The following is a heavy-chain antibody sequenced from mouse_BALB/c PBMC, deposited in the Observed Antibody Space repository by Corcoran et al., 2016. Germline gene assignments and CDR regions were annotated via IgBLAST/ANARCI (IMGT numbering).Heavy chain of an antibody. J-gene: IGHJ4*01. CDR1: GYTFTEYT. CDR3: ASSRHNYYAMDY. CDR2: INPYNGGT. V-gene: IGHV1-18*01. Sequence: EVQLQQSGPELVKPGASVKISCKTSGYTFTEYTMHWVKQSHGKNLEWIGLINPYNGGTSYNQKFKGKATLTVDKSSSTAYMELLSLTSEDSAVYYCASSRHNYYAMDYWGQGTSVTVSS. D-gene: IGHD1-1*01.